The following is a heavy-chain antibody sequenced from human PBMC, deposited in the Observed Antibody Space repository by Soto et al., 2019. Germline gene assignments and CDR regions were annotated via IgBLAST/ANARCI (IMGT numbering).Heavy chain of an antibody. CDR3: AGPVGSSLPGMDV. D-gene: IGHD6-13*01. J-gene: IGHJ6*02. CDR2: IDPSDSYT. CDR1: GYSFTSYW. V-gene: IGHV5-10-1*01. Sequence: GESLKISCKGSGYSFTSYWISWVRQMPGKGLEWMGRIDPSDSYTNYSPSFQGHVTISADKSISIAYLQWSSLKASDTAMYYCAGPVGSSLPGMDVWGQGTTVTVSS.